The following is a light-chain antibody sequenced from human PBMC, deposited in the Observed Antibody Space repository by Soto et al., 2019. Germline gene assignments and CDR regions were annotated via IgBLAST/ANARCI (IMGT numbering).Light chain of an antibody. V-gene: IGLV8-61*01. CDR3: QSYDSSLSGYV. J-gene: IGLJ1*01. Sequence: QAVVTQEPSFSVSPGGTVTLTCGLSSGSVSTSFYPSWYQQTPGQAPRTLIYTTYTRSSGVPDRFSGSILGNKAALTITGAQADDESDYYCQSYDSSLSGYVFGTGTKVTVL. CDR1: SGSVSTSFY. CDR2: TTY.